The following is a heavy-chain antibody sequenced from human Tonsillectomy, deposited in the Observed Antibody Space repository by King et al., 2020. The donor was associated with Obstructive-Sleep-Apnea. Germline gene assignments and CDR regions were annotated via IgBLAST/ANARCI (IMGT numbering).Heavy chain of an antibody. CDR3: SRIHDYYASSGYPLEAYYFDY. Sequence: VTLKESGPVLVKPTETLTLTCTVSGFSLSNARMGVSWIRQPPGKALEWLAHIFSNDEKSYSPSLKSRLTLSKDTSKSQVVLTMPNMDPVDTATYYCSRIHDYYASSGYPLEAYYFDYWGQGTLVTVSS. V-gene: IGHV2-26*01. CDR2: IFSNDEK. J-gene: IGHJ4*02. CDR1: GFSLSNARMG. D-gene: IGHD3-22*01.